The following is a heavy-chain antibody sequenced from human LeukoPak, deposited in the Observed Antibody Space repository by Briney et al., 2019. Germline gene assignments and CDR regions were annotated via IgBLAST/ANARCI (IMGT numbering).Heavy chain of an antibody. Sequence: GGSLRLSCAASGFTFSSYSMNWVRQAPGKGLEWASSISSSSSYIYYADSVKGRFTISRDNAKNSLYLQMNSLRAEDTAVYYCARDLVVVVAATPGDWFDPWGQGTLVTVSS. CDR1: GFTFSSYS. V-gene: IGHV3-21*01. CDR3: ARDLVVVVAATPGDWFDP. CDR2: ISSSSSYI. J-gene: IGHJ5*02. D-gene: IGHD2-15*01.